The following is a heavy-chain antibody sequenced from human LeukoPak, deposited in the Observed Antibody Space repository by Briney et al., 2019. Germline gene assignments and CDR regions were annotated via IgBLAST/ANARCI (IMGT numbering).Heavy chain of an antibody. CDR3: AREGREGYNYPALDF. J-gene: IGHJ4*02. V-gene: IGHV3-7*05. CDR1: RFSFGSYW. D-gene: IGHD5-24*01. CDR2: MKHDGIEK. Sequence: GGSLRLSCVASRFSFGSYWMAWVRQAPGKGLEWVANMKHDGIEKYHVDSVKGRFTISRDNTKNSLYLHMSSLRVEDTAVYYCAREGREGYNYPALDFWGQGILVTVSS.